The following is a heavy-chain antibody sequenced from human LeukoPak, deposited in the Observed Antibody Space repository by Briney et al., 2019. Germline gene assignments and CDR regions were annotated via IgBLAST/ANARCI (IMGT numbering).Heavy chain of an antibody. CDR1: GFTFSDYY. D-gene: IGHD1-26*01. CDR3: ARHGPKWELDY. Sequence: GGSLRLSCAASGFTFSDYYMSWIRQAPGKGLEWVSYINTSGRTMYFADSVKGRFTISRDNAKNSLYLQMNSLRAEDTAVYYCARHGPKWELDYWGQGTLVTVSS. V-gene: IGHV3-11*01. J-gene: IGHJ4*02. CDR2: INTSGRTM.